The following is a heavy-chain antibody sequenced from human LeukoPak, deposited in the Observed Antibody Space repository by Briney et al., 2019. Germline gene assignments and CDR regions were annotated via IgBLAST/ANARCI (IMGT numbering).Heavy chain of an antibody. CDR3: ARGLTMVRGVSRYYFDY. J-gene: IGHJ4*02. CDR1: GGSISSYY. CDR2: IYHSGST. D-gene: IGHD3-10*01. Sequence: SEALSLTCTVSGGSISSYYWSWIRQPPGKGLEWIGYIYHSGSTYYNPSLKSRVTISVDRSKNQFSLKLGSVTAADTAVYYCARGLTMVRGVSRYYFDYWGQGTLVTVSS. V-gene: IGHV4-59*12.